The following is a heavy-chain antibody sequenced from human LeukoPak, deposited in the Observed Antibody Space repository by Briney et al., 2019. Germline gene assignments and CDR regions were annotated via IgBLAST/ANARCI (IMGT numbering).Heavy chain of an antibody. J-gene: IGHJ5*02. D-gene: IGHD3-22*01. V-gene: IGHV4-34*01. CDR1: GGSFSGYY. Sequence: RSETLSLTCAVYGGSFSGYYWSWIRQPPGKGLEWIGEINHSGSTNYNPSLKSRVTISVDTSKNQFSLKLSSVTAADTAVYYCASQGYYDSSPFDPWGQGTLVTVSS. CDR3: ASQGYYDSSPFDP. CDR2: INHSGST.